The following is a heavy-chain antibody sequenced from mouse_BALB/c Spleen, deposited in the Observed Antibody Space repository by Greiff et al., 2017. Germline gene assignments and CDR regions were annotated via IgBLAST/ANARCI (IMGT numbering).Heavy chain of an antibody. V-gene: IGHV5-6-4*01. CDR1: GFTFSSYT. CDR2: ISSGGSYT. D-gene: IGHD1-2*01. Sequence: EVQLVESGGGLVKPGGSLKLSCAASGFTFSSYTMSWVRQTPEKRLEWVATISSGGSYTYYPDSVKGRFTISRDNAKNTLYLQMSSLKSEDTAMYYCTRDEGGTTARPFAYWGQGTLVTVSA. J-gene: IGHJ3*01. CDR3: TRDEGGTTARPFAY.